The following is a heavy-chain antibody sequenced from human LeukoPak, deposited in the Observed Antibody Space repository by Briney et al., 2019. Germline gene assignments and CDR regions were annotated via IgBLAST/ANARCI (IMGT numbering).Heavy chain of an antibody. V-gene: IGHV5-51*01. CDR2: IYPGDSDT. CDR3: ARARIAAAGTMDLHY. Sequence: GESLQISCKGSGYSFTSYWIGWVRQMPGKGLEWMGIIYPGDSDTRYSPSFQGQVTISADKSISTAYLQWSSLKASDTAMYYCARARIAAAGTMDLHYWGQGTLVTVSS. J-gene: IGHJ4*02. D-gene: IGHD6-13*01. CDR1: GYSFTSYW.